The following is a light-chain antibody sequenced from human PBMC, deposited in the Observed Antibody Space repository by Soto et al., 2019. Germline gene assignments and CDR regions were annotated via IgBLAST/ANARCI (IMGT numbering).Light chain of an antibody. CDR2: GAS. Sequence: EIVLTQSPGTLSLSPGERATLSCRASQNVDSNYLAWYQQKPGQAPRIIIFGASGRATGIPARLSGSGSGTDFTLTISSLEPEDFAVYYCQQRSNLITFGQGTRLEIK. CDR3: QQRSNLIT. CDR1: QNVDSNY. J-gene: IGKJ5*01. V-gene: IGKV3D-20*02.